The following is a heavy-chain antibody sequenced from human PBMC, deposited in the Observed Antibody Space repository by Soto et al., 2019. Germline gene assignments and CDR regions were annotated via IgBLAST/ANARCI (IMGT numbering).Heavy chain of an antibody. CDR2: TYYRSKWYN. J-gene: IGHJ4*02. Sequence: SHTLSLTCAISADSVSSNSAAWNWIRQSPSRGLEWLGRTYYRSKWYNDYEVSVKSRITINPDTSKNQFSLQLNYVSREETAVYYCARVSFAARPQLDYWGQGTLVTVS. V-gene: IGHV6-1*01. CDR3: ARVSFAARPQLDY. D-gene: IGHD6-6*01. CDR1: ADSVSSNSAA.